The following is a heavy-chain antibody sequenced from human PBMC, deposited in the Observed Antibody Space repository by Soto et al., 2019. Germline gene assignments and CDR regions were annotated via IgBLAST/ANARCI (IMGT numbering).Heavy chain of an antibody. CDR3: ARGGEPDY. J-gene: IGHJ4*02. CDR2: ITYDGSNK. Sequence: GGSLRLSCAASGFTYSTYTMHWVRQAPGKGLEWVAIITYDGSNKYYGDSVKGRFTTSRDNTKNSLYLQMNSLRAEDTAVYYCARGGEPDYWGQGTLVTVSS. V-gene: IGHV3-30-3*01. D-gene: IGHD2-21*01. CDR1: GFTYSTYT.